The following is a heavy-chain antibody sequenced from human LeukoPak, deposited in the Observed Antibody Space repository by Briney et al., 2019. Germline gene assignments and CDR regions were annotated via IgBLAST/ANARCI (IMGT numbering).Heavy chain of an antibody. Sequence: GGSLRLSCAASGISFSNYWMTWIRQAPEKGLQWVANIKEDGSDKNYADSVKGRFTISRDNAKNLLYLQMNSLRAEDTAVYYCARWTDWYFDLWGRGTLVTASS. D-gene: IGHD3/OR15-3a*01. V-gene: IGHV3-7*01. CDR2: IKEDGSDK. CDR3: ARWTDWYFDL. CDR1: GISFSNYW. J-gene: IGHJ2*01.